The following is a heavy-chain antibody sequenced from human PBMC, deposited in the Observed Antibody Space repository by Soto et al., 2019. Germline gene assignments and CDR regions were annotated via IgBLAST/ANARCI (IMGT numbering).Heavy chain of an antibody. Sequence: ASVKVSCKASGYTFTSYGISWVRQAPGQGLEWMGWISAYNGNTNYAQKLQGRVTMTTDTSTSTAYMELRSLRSDDTAVYYCARGSYYYDSSGYYFGSYWFDPWGQGTLVTVSS. CDR2: ISAYNGNT. V-gene: IGHV1-18*01. CDR1: GYTFTSYG. D-gene: IGHD3-22*01. J-gene: IGHJ5*02. CDR3: ARGSYYYDSSGYYFGSYWFDP.